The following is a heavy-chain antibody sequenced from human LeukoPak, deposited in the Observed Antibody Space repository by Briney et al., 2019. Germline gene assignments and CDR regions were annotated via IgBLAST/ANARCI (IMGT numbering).Heavy chain of an antibody. CDR1: GGSISSSSYY. Sequence: SETLSLTCTVSGGSISSSSYYWGWIRQPPGKGLEWIGSIYYSGSTYYNPSLKSRVTISVDTSKNQFSLKLSSVTAADTAVYYCAPRRGVVPVNWFDPWGQGTLVTVSS. D-gene: IGHD2-2*01. V-gene: IGHV4-39*01. CDR3: APRRGVVPVNWFDP. CDR2: IYYSGST. J-gene: IGHJ5*02.